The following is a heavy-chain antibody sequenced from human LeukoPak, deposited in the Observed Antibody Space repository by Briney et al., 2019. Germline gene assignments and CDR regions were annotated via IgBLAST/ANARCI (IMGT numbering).Heavy chain of an antibody. CDR2: INHSGST. D-gene: IGHD2-15*01. Sequence: PSETLSLTCAVYGGSFSGYYWSWIRQPPGKGLEWIGEINHSGSTNYNPSLKSRVTISVDTSKNQFSLKLSSVTAADTAVYYCARQPIYTWNNCSGGSCYSRYYYYYGMDVWGQGTTVTVSS. J-gene: IGHJ6*02. CDR1: GGSFSGYY. V-gene: IGHV4-34*01. CDR3: ARQPIYTWNNCSGGSCYSRYYYYYGMDV.